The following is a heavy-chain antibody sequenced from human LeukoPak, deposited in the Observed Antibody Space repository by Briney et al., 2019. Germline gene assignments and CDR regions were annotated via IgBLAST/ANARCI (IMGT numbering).Heavy chain of an antibody. D-gene: IGHD3-22*01. V-gene: IGHV3-30*18. J-gene: IGHJ4*02. CDR1: GFTFSSYG. Sequence: GGSLRLSCAASGFTFSSYGMHGVRQAPGKGLEWVAVISYDGSNKYYADSVKGRFTISRDNSKNTLYLQMNSLRAEDTAVYYCAKDNHPNYDSSGYEDYWGQGTLVTVSS. CDR2: ISYDGSNK. CDR3: AKDNHPNYDSSGYEDY.